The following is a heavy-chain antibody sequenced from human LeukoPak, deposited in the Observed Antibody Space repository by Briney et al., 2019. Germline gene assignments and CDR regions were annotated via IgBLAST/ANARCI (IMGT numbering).Heavy chain of an antibody. D-gene: IGHD6-13*01. Sequence: RPGGSLRLSCAASGFTFSDYYMSWIRQAPGKGLEWVSYISSSGSTIYYADSVKGRFTISRDNAKNSLYLQMNSLRAEDTAVYYCARDVAAAGDAFDIWGQGTMVTVSS. CDR1: GFTFSDYY. J-gene: IGHJ3*02. CDR3: ARDVAAAGDAFDI. CDR2: ISSSGSTI. V-gene: IGHV3-11*04.